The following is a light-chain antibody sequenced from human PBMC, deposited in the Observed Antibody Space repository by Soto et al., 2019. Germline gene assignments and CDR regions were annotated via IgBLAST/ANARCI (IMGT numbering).Light chain of an antibody. CDR2: KAS. CDR3: QQYNNYSGT. J-gene: IGKJ1*01. CDR1: QSISSW. Sequence: DIQMTQSPSTLSASVGARVTITCRASQSISSWLAWYQQKPGKAPKLLIYKASNLESGVPSRFSGSGSGTEFSLTISSLQPDDFAIYYCQQYNNYSGTFGQGTKVDIK. V-gene: IGKV1-5*03.